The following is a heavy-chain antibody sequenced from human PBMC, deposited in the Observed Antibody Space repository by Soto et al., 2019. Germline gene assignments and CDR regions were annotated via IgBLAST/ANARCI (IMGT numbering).Heavy chain of an antibody. CDR2: IYYSGST. V-gene: IGHV4-59*01. Sequence: SETLSLTCTVSGGSISSYYWSWIRQPPGKGLEWIGYIYYSGSTNYNPSLKSRVTISVDTSKNQFSLKLSSVTAADTAVYYCGRAPPYGYVTWFDPWGQGTLVTVSS. D-gene: IGHD5-12*01. CDR1: GGSISSYY. J-gene: IGHJ5*02. CDR3: GRAPPYGYVTWFDP.